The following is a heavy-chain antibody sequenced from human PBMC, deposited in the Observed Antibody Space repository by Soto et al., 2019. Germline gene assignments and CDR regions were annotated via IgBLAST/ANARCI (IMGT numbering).Heavy chain of an antibody. CDR3: ARDRAVSARGSFDY. J-gene: IGHJ4*02. D-gene: IGHD6-19*01. CDR1: GGSVSSTNW. V-gene: IGHV4-4*02. CDR2: IYLSGST. Sequence: QVQLQESGPGLVEPSGTLSLTCAVSGGSVSSTNWWSWVRQPPGKGLEWIGEIYLSGSTYYNPSLKSRVTISVDKSKNQFSLRLSSVTAADTAVYFCARDRAVSARGSFDYWGQGTLVTVSS.